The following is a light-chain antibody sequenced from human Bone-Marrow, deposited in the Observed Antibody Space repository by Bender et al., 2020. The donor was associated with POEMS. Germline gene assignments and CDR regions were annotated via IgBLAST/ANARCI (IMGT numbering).Light chain of an antibody. J-gene: IGLJ1*01. CDR3: CSYAGSSTYV. CDR1: SSDVGSYNY. Sequence: QSALTQPRSVSASPGQSVTISCSGTSSDVGSYNYVSWYQQHPGKAPKLMIYDVSKRPSGVPDRFSGSKSKSGNMASLTISGLQAEDEADYYCCSYAGSSTYVFGTGTKVTVL. CDR2: DVS. V-gene: IGLV2-11*01.